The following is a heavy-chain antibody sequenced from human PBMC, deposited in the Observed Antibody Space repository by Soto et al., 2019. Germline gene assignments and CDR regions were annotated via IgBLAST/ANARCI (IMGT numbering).Heavy chain of an antibody. CDR1: GYTFTSYA. CDR3: ARGAAAGVRGGTNWFEP. J-gene: IGHJ5*02. D-gene: IGHD6-13*01. V-gene: IGHV1-3*01. Sequence: QVQLVQSGTEVKKPGASVKVSCKASGYTFTSYAMHWVRQAPGQRLEWMGWINAGNGNTKYSQKFQGRVTITRDTPASTAYMEMSSLKSEDTAVYYCARGAAAGVRGGTNWFEPWGQGTQVTVSS. CDR2: INAGNGNT.